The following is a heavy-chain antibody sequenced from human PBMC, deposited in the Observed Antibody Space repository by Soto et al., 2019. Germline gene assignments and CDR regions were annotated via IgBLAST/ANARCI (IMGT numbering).Heavy chain of an antibody. CDR1: GFTFSSYA. Sequence: GGSLRLSCAASGFTFSSYAMSWVRQAPGKGLEWVSTISISGGSTYYADSVKGRFTISRDNSKNTLYLQMNSLRDEDTAVYYCAKAVDYYGSGSYYYGLWGQGTLVTVSS. D-gene: IGHD3-10*01. CDR2: ISISGGST. J-gene: IGHJ4*02. CDR3: AKAVDYYGSGSYYYGL. V-gene: IGHV3-23*01.